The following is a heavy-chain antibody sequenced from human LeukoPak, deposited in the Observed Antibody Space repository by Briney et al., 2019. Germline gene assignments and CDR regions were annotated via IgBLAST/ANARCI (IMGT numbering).Heavy chain of an antibody. CDR3: AKGRGITMIVVIN. CDR1: GFTFSSYA. J-gene: IGHJ4*02. D-gene: IGHD3-22*01. CDR2: ISGSGGST. Sequence: GGSLRFSCAASGFTFSSYAMSWVRRAPGKGLEWVSAISGSGGSTYYADSVKGRFTISRDNSKNTLFLQMNSLRAEDTAVYYCAKGRGITMIVVINWGQGTLVTVSS. V-gene: IGHV3-23*01.